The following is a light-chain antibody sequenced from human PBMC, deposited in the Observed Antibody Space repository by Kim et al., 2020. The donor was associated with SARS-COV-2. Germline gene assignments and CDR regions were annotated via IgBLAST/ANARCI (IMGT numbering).Light chain of an antibody. V-gene: IGKV3-11*01. CDR2: DAS. J-gene: IGKJ2*01. CDR1: QSVSSY. CDR3: QQRSNWPPNT. Sequence: LSQGERATRSCRASQSVSSYLAWYQQKPGQAPRLLIYDASNRATGIPARFSGSGSGTDFTLTISSLEPEDFAVYYCQQRSNWPPNTFGQGTKLEI.